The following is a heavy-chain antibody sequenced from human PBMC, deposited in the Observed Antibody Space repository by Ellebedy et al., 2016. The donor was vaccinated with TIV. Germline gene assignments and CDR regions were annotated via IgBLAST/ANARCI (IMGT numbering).Heavy chain of an antibody. Sequence: ASVKVSCKASGFTFISSAMQWVRQARGQRLEWIGWIVVGSNNTNYAQKFQERVPITRDMSTTKAYMELRSLRSEDTAVYYCLASQDSNGYLFLDAFNIWGQGTMVTVSS. D-gene: IGHD3-22*01. CDR1: GFTFISSA. V-gene: IGHV1-58*02. CDR2: IVVGSNNT. CDR3: LASQDSNGYLFLDAFNI. J-gene: IGHJ3*02.